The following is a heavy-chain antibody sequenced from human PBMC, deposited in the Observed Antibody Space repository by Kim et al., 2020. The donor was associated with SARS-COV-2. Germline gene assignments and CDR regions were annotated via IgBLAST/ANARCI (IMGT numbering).Heavy chain of an antibody. CDR2: ISSSSSYI. J-gene: IGHJ4*02. CDR3: ARDLKYTIFGVVIRQAFDY. D-gene: IGHD3-3*01. CDR1: GFTFSSYS. V-gene: IGHV3-21*01. Sequence: GGSLRLSCAASGFTFSSYSMNWVRQAPGKGLEWVSSISSSSSYIYYADSMKGRFTISRDNAKNSLYLQMNSLRAEDTAVYYCARDLKYTIFGVVIRQAFDYWGQGTLVTVSS.